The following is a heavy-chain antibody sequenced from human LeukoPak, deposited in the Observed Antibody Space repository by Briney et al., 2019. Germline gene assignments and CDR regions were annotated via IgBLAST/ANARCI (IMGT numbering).Heavy chain of an antibody. CDR2: IDPNNGDT. Sequence: ASVTVSFTSSAYTFTVYYLHWVRQAPGQGGEGVGWIDPNNGDTDYAQEFQGRGSITRVRSISTAYMELSRLTSDDTAVYYCARRSRNGLDAFDIWGQGTMVTVSS. CDR1: AYTFTVYY. D-gene: IGHD2-8*01. V-gene: IGHV1-2*02. CDR3: ARRSRNGLDAFDI. J-gene: IGHJ3*02.